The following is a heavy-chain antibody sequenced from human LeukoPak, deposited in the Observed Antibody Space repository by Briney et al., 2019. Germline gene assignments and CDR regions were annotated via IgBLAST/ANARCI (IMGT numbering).Heavy chain of an antibody. CDR1: GFTFSSCA. CDR2: IGYDGNNK. Sequence: PGGSLRLSCAASGFTFSSCAMHWVRQAPGKGLEWVAYIGYDGNNKYYADSVKGRFTISRDNSKNTLYLQMNSLTTEDTAVYYCVKDFRLDYGDWGGQGTLVTVSS. D-gene: IGHD4-17*01. V-gene: IGHV3-30*02. CDR3: VKDFRLDYGDW. J-gene: IGHJ4*02.